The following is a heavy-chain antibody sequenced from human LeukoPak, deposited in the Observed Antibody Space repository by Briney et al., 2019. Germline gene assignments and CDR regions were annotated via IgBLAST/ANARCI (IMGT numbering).Heavy chain of an antibody. Sequence: GGPLRLSCATSGFTFSNSEMHWVRQAPGKGLQWVSYISISGRTTYYADSVKGRFTISRDNARNSLYLQMNSLTAEDTAVYYCAKVGYGDWFDPWGQGTLVTVSS. CDR3: AKVGYGDWFDP. J-gene: IGHJ5*02. CDR2: ISISGRTT. CDR1: GFTFSNSE. V-gene: IGHV3-48*03. D-gene: IGHD1-1*01.